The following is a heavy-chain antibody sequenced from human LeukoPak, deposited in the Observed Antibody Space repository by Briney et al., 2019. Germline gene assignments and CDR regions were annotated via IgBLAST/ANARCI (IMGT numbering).Heavy chain of an antibody. J-gene: IGHJ4*02. CDR2: IYYSGST. Sequence: SETLSLTCTVSGGSISSGGYYWSWIRQHPGKGLEWIGYIYYSGSTYYNPSLKSRVTISVDTSKNRFFLKLSSVTAADTAVYYCARDSYDILKGRPTAYFDYWGQGTLVTVSS. V-gene: IGHV4-31*03. CDR1: GGSISSGGYY. D-gene: IGHD3-9*01. CDR3: ARDSYDILKGRPTAYFDY.